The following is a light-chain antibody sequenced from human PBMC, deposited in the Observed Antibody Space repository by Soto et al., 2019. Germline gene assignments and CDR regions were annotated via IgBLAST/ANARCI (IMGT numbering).Light chain of an antibody. Sequence: EIVLTQSPGTLSLSPGERATLSCRASQSVSRRYLAWYQQKPGQAPRLLIYGASSRATDIPERFSGSGSGTAFTLTISRLEPEDFAVYYCQQYGSSPYTFGQGTKLEIK. CDR1: QSVSRRY. CDR3: QQYGSSPYT. CDR2: GAS. V-gene: IGKV3-20*01. J-gene: IGKJ2*01.